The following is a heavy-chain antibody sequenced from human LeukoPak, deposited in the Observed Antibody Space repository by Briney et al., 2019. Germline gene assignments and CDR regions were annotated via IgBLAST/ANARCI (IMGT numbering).Heavy chain of an antibody. J-gene: IGHJ6*02. CDR2: TVSEIDGGTT. CDR3: TTDEDWNYARKDV. V-gene: IGHV3-15*04. CDR1: GFTFNYAW. Sequence: EGSLRLSCAASGFTFNYAWMSWVRQVPGKGLEWVGQTVSEIDGGTTDYAAPVKGRFTISRDDSKSTLYLQMNSLKIEDTAVYYCTTDEDWNYARKDVWGQGATVIVSS. D-gene: IGHD1-7*01.